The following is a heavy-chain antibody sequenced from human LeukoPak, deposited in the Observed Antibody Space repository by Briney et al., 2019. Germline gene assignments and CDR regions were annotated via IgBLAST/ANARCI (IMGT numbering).Heavy chain of an antibody. Sequence: PSETLSLTCTVSGFSVTTGSYCWGWIRQPPGKGLEWIGYDYCGGNTNYDPSLKRRVTISVDTSKNQFSLTLTSVTAADTAVYFCARDHFGSLDSWGQGILVTVSS. J-gene: IGHJ4*02. D-gene: IGHD3-10*01. CDR2: DYCGGNT. CDR3: ARDHFGSLDS. V-gene: IGHV4-61*01. CDR1: GFSVTTGSYC.